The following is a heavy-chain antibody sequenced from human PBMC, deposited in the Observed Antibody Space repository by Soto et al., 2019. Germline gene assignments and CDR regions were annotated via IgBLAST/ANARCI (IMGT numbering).Heavy chain of an antibody. D-gene: IGHD6-19*01. J-gene: IGHJ4*02. V-gene: IGHV1-2*04. CDR3: ARVKVGSGWVFDY. CDR1: GYTFTGYY. Sequence: ASVKVSCKASGYTFTGYYMHWVRQAPGQGLEWMGWINPNSGGTNYAQKFQGWVTMTRDTSISTAYMELSRLRSDDTAVYYCARVKVGSGWVFDYWSQGTLVTVSS. CDR2: INPNSGGT.